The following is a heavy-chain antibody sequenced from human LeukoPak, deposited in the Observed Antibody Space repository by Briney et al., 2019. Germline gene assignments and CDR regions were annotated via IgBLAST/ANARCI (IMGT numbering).Heavy chain of an antibody. D-gene: IGHD3-22*01. CDR1: GYTFTGYY. CDR2: INPNSGGT. CDR3: ARAHTTSMIGGVHTTVDY. J-gene: IGHJ4*02. Sequence: ASVKVSCKASGYTFTGYYMHWVRQAPGQGLEWMGWINPNSGGTNYAQKFQGRVTMTRDTSISTAYMELSRLRSDDTAVYYCARAHTTSMIGGVHTTVDYWGQGPLVAVSS. V-gene: IGHV1-2*02.